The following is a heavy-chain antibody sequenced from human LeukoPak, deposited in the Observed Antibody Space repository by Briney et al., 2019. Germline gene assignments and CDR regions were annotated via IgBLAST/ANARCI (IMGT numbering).Heavy chain of an antibody. V-gene: IGHV4-59*01. Sequence: SETLSLTCTVSGGSISSYYWSWIRQPPGKGLEWIGYIYYSGSTNYNPSLKSRVTISVDTSKNQFSLKLSSVTAADTAVYYCARGRRYDPAGFDIWGQGTMVTVSS. J-gene: IGHJ3*02. CDR2: IYYSGST. CDR1: GGSISSYY. CDR3: ARGRRYDPAGFDI. D-gene: IGHD2-2*01.